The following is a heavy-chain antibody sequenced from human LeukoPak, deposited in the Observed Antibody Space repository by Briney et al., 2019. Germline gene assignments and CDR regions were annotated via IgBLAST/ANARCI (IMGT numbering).Heavy chain of an antibody. V-gene: IGHV4-59*08. CDR3: ARHNPSDGDYYFDY. D-gene: IGHD4-17*01. CDR1: GGSISSYY. CDR2: IYYSGST. J-gene: IGHJ4*02. Sequence: SETLSLTCTVSGGSISSYYRSWIRQPPGKGLEWIGYIYYSGSTNYNPSLKSRVTISVDTSKNQFSLKLSSVTAADTAVYYCARHNPSDGDYYFDYWGQGTLVTVSS.